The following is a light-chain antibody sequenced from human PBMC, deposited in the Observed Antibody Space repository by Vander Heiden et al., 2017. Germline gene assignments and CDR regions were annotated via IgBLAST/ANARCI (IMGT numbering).Light chain of an antibody. CDR1: QSIDNF. Sequence: DIKMTQSPSSLSASVGDRVTITCRASQSIDNFLNWCQQKPGKAPKLLIYAASKLESWVPSRFSGSGSGTHFSLTISSLQPEDSATYFCQQSYSSPRITFGLGTRLEIE. V-gene: IGKV1-39*01. CDR3: QQSYSSPRIT. CDR2: AAS. J-gene: IGKJ5*01.